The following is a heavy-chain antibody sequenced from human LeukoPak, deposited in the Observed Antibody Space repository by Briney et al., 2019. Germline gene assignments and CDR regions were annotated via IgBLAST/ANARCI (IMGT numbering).Heavy chain of an antibody. Sequence: SETLSLTCTVAGGSISSSSYYWGWIRQPPGKGLEWIGSIYYSGSTYYNPSLKSRVTISVDSSKNQLSLRLSAVTAADTAVYYCARRGFGYSSSSGDDYWGQGTLVTVSS. CDR2: IYYSGST. J-gene: IGHJ4*02. V-gene: IGHV4-39*01. CDR3: ARRGFGYSSSSGDDY. CDR1: GGSISSSSYY. D-gene: IGHD6-6*01.